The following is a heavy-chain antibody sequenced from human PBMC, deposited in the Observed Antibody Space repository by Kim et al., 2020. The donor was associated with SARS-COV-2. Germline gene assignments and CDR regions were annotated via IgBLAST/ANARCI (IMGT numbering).Heavy chain of an antibody. Sequence: GGSLRLSCAASGFIFSSYEMIWVRQAPGKGPEWVSYISSSGEIVTYADSVKGRFTISRDRARNSLYLQMNSLRGEDTAIYYCTRWHHDGGAFYGLDVWGQGTAVTVSS. CDR2: ISSSGEIV. V-gene: IGHV3-48*03. CDR1: GFIFSSYE. D-gene: IGHD3-16*01. CDR3: TRWHHDGGAFYGLDV. J-gene: IGHJ6*02.